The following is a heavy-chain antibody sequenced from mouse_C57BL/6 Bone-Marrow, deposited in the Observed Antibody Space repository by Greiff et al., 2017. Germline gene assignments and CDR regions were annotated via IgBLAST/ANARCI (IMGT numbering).Heavy chain of an antibody. D-gene: IGHD1-1*01. Sequence: QVQLQQPGAELVMPGASVKLSCKASGYTFPSYWMHWVKQRPGQGLEWIVEIDPSDSYTNYNQKFKGKSTLTVDKSSSTAYMQRSSLTSEDSAVYYCARMTTVGATFDYWGQGTTLTVSS. V-gene: IGHV1-69*01. CDR2: IDPSDSYT. CDR3: ARMTTVGATFDY. J-gene: IGHJ2*01. CDR1: GYTFPSYW.